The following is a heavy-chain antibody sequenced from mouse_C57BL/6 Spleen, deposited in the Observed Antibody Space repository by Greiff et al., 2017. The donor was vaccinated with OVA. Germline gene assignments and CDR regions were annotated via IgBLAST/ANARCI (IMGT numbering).Heavy chain of an antibody. Sequence: EVQLVESGGGLVKPGGSLKLSCAASGFTFSDYGMHWVRQAPEKGLEWVAYISSGSSNIYYADTVKGRFPISRDKAKNTLFLQMTSLRSDDTAMYYCARVANWEGDYFDYWGQGTTLTVSS. D-gene: IGHD4-1*02. CDR3: ARVANWEGDYFDY. J-gene: IGHJ2*01. CDR2: ISSGSSNI. V-gene: IGHV5-17*01. CDR1: GFTFSDYG.